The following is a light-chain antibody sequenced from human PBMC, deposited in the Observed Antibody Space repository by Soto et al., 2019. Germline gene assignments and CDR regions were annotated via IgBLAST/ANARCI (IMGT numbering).Light chain of an antibody. CDR1: RSLVASDGNAY. CDR2: KVS. CDR3: MQATQLRT. V-gene: IGKV2-24*01. J-gene: IGKJ5*01. Sequence: EIVLTQTPLLSPVTLGQPASISCRSSRSLVASDGNAYLTWLHQRPGQPPRPLIYKVSQRLSGVPDIFSGSGAGTDFTLHISRVEAEDVSTYFCMQATQLRTFGQGTRLEIK.